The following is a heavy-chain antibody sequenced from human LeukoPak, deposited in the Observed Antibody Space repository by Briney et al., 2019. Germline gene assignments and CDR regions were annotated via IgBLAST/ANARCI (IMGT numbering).Heavy chain of an antibody. Sequence: GGSLRLSCAASGFTFSSYAMSWVRQAPGKGLEWVSAISGSGGSTYYADSVKGRFTISRDNSKNTPYLQMNSLRAEDTAVYYCAKFEHSGSTPYYFDYWGQGTLVTVSS. J-gene: IGHJ4*02. D-gene: IGHD6-19*01. CDR2: ISGSGGST. CDR1: GFTFSSYA. CDR3: AKFEHSGSTPYYFDY. V-gene: IGHV3-23*01.